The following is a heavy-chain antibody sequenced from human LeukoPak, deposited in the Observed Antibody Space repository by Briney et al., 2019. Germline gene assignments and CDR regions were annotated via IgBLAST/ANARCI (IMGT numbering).Heavy chain of an antibody. CDR2: ISYDGSNK. D-gene: IGHD6-6*01. CDR1: GFTFSSYG. Sequence: GGSLRLSCAASGFTFSSYGMHWVRQAPGKGLEWVAVISYDGSNKYYADSVKGRFTISRDNSKNTLYLQMNSLRAEDTAGYYCAKDQSIASMDVWGQGTTVTVSS. J-gene: IGHJ6*02. V-gene: IGHV3-30*18. CDR3: AKDQSIASMDV.